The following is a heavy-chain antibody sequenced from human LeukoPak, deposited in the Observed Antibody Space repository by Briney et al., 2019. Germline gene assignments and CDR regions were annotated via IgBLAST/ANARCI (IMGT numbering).Heavy chain of an antibody. V-gene: IGHV3-7*01. CDR2: IKQDGSEK. J-gene: IGHJ6*02. CDR1: GFTFGAYW. Sequence: GGSLRLSCVPSGFTFGAYWMSWVRPAAGKGREWVANIKQDGSEKYYVDSVKGRFTISRDNAKNSLYLKMNSLRAEDTAVYYCARLLDVWGRGTTVTVSS. CDR3: ARLLDV.